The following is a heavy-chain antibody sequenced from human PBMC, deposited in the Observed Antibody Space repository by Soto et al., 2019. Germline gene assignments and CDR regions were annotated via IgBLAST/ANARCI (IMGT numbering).Heavy chain of an antibody. D-gene: IGHD6-6*01. CDR3: ARARIAARPVWFDP. CDR1: GGSISSSSYY. J-gene: IGHJ5*02. V-gene: IGHV4-39*01. Sequence: SETLSLTCTVSGGSISSSSYYWGWIRQPPGKGLEWIGSIYYSGSTYYNPSLKSRVTISVDTSKNQFSLKLSSVTAADTAVYYCARARIAARPVWFDPWGQGTLVTVSS. CDR2: IYYSGST.